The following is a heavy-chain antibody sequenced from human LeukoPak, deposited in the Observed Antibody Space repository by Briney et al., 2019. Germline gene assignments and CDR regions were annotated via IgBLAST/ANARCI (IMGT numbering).Heavy chain of an antibody. J-gene: IGHJ4*02. CDR1: GFTFSSYS. V-gene: IGHV3-23*01. CDR3: ARDVSSSWYEDDY. Sequence: PGGSLRLSCAASGFTFSSYSMNWVRQAPGKGLEWVSGISGSDGSTYYADSVKGRFTISRDNSKNTLYLQMNSLRAEDTAVYYCARDVSSSWYEDDYWGQGTLVTVSS. CDR2: ISGSDGST. D-gene: IGHD6-13*01.